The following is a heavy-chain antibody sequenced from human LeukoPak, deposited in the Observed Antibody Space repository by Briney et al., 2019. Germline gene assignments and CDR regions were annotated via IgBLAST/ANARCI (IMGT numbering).Heavy chain of an antibody. J-gene: IGHJ4*02. Sequence: GGSLRLSCTVSGITLSNYGMSWVRQAPGKGLEWVAGISGSGGGTNYADSVKGRFTISRDNPKNTLFLQMNSLRVEDTAVYFCAKRGVVIRVFLVGFHKEAYYFDSWGQGALVTVSS. V-gene: IGHV3-23*01. CDR3: AKRGVVIRVFLVGFHKEAYYFDS. D-gene: IGHD3-10*01. CDR1: GITLSNYG. CDR2: ISGSGGGT.